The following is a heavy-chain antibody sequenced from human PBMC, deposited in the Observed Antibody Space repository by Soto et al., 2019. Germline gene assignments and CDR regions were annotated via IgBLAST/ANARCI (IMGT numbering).Heavy chain of an antibody. Sequence: QVQLVQSGAEVKKPGASVKVSCKASGYTFTSYGISWVRQAPGQGLEWMGWISAYNGNTNYAQKLQGRVTMTTDTSTSTAYMELRSLRSDDTAVYYCARVKVRDIVAVPAARAAYYYYMDVWGKGTTVTVSS. V-gene: IGHV1-18*01. D-gene: IGHD2-2*01. CDR3: ARVKVRDIVAVPAARAAYYYYMDV. J-gene: IGHJ6*03. CDR2: ISAYNGNT. CDR1: GYTFTSYG.